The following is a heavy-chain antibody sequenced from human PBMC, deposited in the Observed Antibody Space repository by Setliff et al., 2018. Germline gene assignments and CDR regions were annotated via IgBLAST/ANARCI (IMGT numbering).Heavy chain of an antibody. CDR1: GGSINSGVYY. CDR3: ARGGERYYSAS. CDR2: IYHGGDT. Sequence: SETLSLTCTVSGGSINSGVYYWGWIRQPPGKGLEWIGRIYHGGDTYYNASLKSRLTISVDTSKNQFSLKLSSVTAADTAVYYCARGGERYYSASWGQGTLVTVSS. J-gene: IGHJ4*02. D-gene: IGHD1-20*01. V-gene: IGHV4-39*07.